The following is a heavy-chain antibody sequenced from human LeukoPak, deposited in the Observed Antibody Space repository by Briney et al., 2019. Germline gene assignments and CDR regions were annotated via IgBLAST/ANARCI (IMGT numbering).Heavy chain of an antibody. CDR3: ARAYCSGGSCHLKNLYYYGMDV. CDR2: IYYSGST. CDR1: GGSISSYY. Sequence: SETLSLTCTVSGGSISSYYWSWIRQPPGKGLEWIGYIYYSGSTNYNPSLKSRVTISVDTSKNQFSLKLSSVTAADSAVYYCARAYCSGGSCHLKNLYYYGMDVWGQGTTVTVSS. V-gene: IGHV4-59*12. D-gene: IGHD2-15*01. J-gene: IGHJ6*02.